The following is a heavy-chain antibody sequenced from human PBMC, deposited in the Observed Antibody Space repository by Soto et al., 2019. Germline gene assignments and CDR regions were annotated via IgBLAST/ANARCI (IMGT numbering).Heavy chain of an antibody. V-gene: IGHV1-69*01. CDR1: GGTFSSYS. CDR2: IIPIFGTA. Sequence: QVQLVQSGAEVKKPGSSVKVSCKASGGTFSSYSINWVRQAPGQGLELMGEIIPIFGTANYAQKFQGRVTITADESTSTAYMERSSMRSEDTAVYYCARDGGRHSGGIDYWGQGTLVTVSS. D-gene: IGHD1-26*01. CDR3: ARDGGRHSGGIDY. J-gene: IGHJ4*02.